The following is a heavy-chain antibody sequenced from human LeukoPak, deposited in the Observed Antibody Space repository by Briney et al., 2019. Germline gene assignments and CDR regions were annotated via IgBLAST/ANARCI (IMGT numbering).Heavy chain of an antibody. CDR2: ISGSGGST. CDR1: EFTFNNYA. D-gene: IGHD4-11*01. Sequence: PGGSLRLSCAASEFTFNNYALSWVRQAPGKGLEWVSTISGSGGSTYYADSVKGRFTISRDNSRDTLYLQMNSLRAEDTAVYYCAKLRHSSGPYGLWGQGTLVTVSS. CDR3: AKLRHSSGPYGL. V-gene: IGHV3-23*01. J-gene: IGHJ4*02.